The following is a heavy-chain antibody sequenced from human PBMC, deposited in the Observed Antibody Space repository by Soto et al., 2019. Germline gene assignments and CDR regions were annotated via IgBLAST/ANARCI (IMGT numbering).Heavy chain of an antibody. CDR2: IYHSGST. V-gene: IGHV4-4*02. Sequence: PSLPLCLTCTVSGGSIVSRDWCSRVSQPPGKGLEWIGEIYHSGSTNYNPSLKSRLTMSVDTSKNQLSLKLTSVTAADTAVYYCARAFDDSSGYYGGLGYLGPGTLVTVS. J-gene: IGHJ4*02. CDR3: ARAFDDSSGYYGGLGY. D-gene: IGHD3-22*01. CDR1: GGSIVSRDW.